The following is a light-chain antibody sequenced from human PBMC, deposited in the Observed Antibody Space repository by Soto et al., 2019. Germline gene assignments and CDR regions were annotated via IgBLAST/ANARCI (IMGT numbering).Light chain of an antibody. CDR2: AAS. CDR1: QGISNH. J-gene: IGKJ4*01. Sequence: DIQMTESPSSLSAYVGDRVTITCRASQGISNHLAWYQQKPGKLPKLLIYAASILQSGVPSRFSGSGSGTDFTLTISSLQPEDVAIYYCQKFTSAPCTFGGATKVDIK. CDR3: QKFTSAPCT. V-gene: IGKV1-27*01.